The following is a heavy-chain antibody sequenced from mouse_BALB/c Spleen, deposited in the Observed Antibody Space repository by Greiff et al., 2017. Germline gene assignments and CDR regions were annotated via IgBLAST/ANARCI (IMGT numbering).Heavy chain of an antibody. CDR2: IDPANGNT. D-gene: IGHD2-1*01. CDR3: AREGDGNYDAMDY. J-gene: IGHJ4*01. CDR1: GFNIKDTY. V-gene: IGHV14-3*02. Sequence: VHVKQSGAELVKPGASVKLSCTASGFNIKDTYMHWVKQRPEQGLEWIGRIDPANGNTKYDPKFQGKATITADTSSNTAYLQLSSLTSEDTAVYYCAREGDGNYDAMDYWGQGTSVTVSS.